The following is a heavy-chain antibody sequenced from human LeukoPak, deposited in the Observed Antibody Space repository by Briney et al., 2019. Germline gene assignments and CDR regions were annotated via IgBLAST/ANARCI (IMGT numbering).Heavy chain of an antibody. Sequence: GASVMVSCKASGYTFTSYGISWVRQAPGQGLEWMGWISAYNGNTNYAQKLQGRVTMTTDTSTSTAYMELRSLRSDDTAVYYCARDCRYDFWSGYRASLYYGMDVWGQGTTVTVSS. CDR2: ISAYNGNT. D-gene: IGHD3-3*01. J-gene: IGHJ6*02. CDR1: GYTFTSYG. CDR3: ARDCRYDFWSGYRASLYYGMDV. V-gene: IGHV1-18*01.